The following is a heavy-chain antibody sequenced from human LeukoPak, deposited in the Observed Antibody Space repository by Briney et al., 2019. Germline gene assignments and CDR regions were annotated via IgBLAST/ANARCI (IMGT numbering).Heavy chain of an antibody. Sequence: GGSLRLSCAASGFSFSTYGIHWVRQAPGKGLEWVAVIWNDGSNKYYADSVKGRFTISRDNSKNTLYLQMNSLRAEDTAVYFCVRASGPFDIWGQGTMVTVSS. CDR2: IWNDGSNK. CDR3: VRASGPFDI. D-gene: IGHD1-26*01. CDR1: GFSFSTYG. V-gene: IGHV3-33*01. J-gene: IGHJ3*02.